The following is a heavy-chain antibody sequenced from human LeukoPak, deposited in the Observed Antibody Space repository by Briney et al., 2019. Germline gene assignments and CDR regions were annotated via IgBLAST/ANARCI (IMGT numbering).Heavy chain of an antibody. CDR3: ARGGANSSSWWVGDLDYYGMDV. Sequence: SVTVSCTASGGTFSSYAISWVRQAPGQGLEWMGGIIPIFGTANYAQKFQGRVTITADESTSTAYMELSSLRSEDTAVYYCARGGANSSSWWVGDLDYYGMDVWGQGTTVTVSS. CDR2: IIPIFGTA. J-gene: IGHJ6*02. V-gene: IGHV1-69*13. CDR1: GGTFSSYA. D-gene: IGHD6-6*01.